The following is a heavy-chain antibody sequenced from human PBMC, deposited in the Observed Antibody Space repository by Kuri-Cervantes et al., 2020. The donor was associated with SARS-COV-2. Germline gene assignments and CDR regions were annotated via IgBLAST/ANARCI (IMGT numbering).Heavy chain of an antibody. CDR3: ARDGQYYYDSSGYYSDWYFGL. CDR2: IKHDGSDK. V-gene: IGHV3-7*01. Sequence: GGSLRLSCAASGFTFNSCWMTWVRQAPGKGLEWVANIKHDGSDKFYVDSVKGRFTIPRDNAKNSLYLQMNNLRVDDGAVYYCARDGQYYYDSSGYYSDWYFGLWGRGTLVTVSS. J-gene: IGHJ2*01. D-gene: IGHD3-22*01. CDR1: GFTFNSCW.